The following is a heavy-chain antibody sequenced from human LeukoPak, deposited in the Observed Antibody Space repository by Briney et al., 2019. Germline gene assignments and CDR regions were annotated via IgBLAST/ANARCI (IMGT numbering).Heavy chain of an antibody. D-gene: IGHD6-19*01. CDR2: ISGSGGST. CDR1: GFTFSSYA. CDR3: AGGYSSGWSNY. J-gene: IGHJ4*02. V-gene: IGHV3-23*01. Sequence: PGGSLRLSCAASGFTFSSYAMSWVRQAPGKGLEWVSAISGSGGSTYYADSVKGRFTISRDNSKNTLYLQMNSLRAEDTAVYHCAGGYSSGWSNYWGQGTLVTVSS.